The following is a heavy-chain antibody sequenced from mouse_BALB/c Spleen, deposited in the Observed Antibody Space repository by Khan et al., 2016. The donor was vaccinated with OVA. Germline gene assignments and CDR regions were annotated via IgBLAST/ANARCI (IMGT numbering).Heavy chain of an antibody. J-gene: IGHJ3*01. Sequence: VQRQQSGAELVRPGALVKLSCKASGFNIKDYYMHWVKQRPEQGLEWIGWNDPENGETVYDPKFQGKAHITAATSSNTAFRQLSSLTSEDIAVYYCTRSGYSAWFAYWGQGTPVTVS. CDR2: NDPENGET. V-gene: IGHV14-1*02. CDR3: TRSGYSAWFAY. CDR1: GFNIKDYY.